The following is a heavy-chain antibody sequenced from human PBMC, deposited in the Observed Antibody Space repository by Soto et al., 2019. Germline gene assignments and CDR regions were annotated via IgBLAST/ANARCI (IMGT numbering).Heavy chain of an antibody. CDR1: GGSISSYY. Sequence: SETLSLTCTVSGGSISSYYWSWIRQPPGKGLEWIGYIYYSGSTNYNPSLKSRVTISVDTSKNQFSLKLSSVTAVDTAVYYCARDYGDFLFDYWGQGTLVTVSS. D-gene: IGHD4-17*01. CDR3: ARDYGDFLFDY. V-gene: IGHV4-59*01. J-gene: IGHJ4*02. CDR2: IYYSGST.